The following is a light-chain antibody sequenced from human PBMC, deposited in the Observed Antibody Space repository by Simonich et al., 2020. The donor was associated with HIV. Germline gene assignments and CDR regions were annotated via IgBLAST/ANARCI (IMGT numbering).Light chain of an antibody. CDR3: SSYTTSSTWV. Sequence: QSALTQPASVSGSPGQSITISCTGTRSDIGSYNYVSWYQQHPGKAPKLLMYDVSKRPSGVSDRFSGSKSGNTASLTISGLQAEDEANYYCSSYTTSSTWVFGGGTTLTVL. V-gene: IGLV2-14*01. CDR1: RSDIGSYNY. CDR2: DVS. J-gene: IGLJ3*02.